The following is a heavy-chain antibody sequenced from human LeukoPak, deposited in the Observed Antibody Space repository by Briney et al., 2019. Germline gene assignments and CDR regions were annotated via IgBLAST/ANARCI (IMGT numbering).Heavy chain of an antibody. V-gene: IGHV3-30-3*01. Sequence: PGGSLRLSCAASEFSFNNFAMYWVRQAPGKGLEWLAVISYDESIRYYADSVKGRFTISRDNSNNTLHLQMNSLRAEDTALYYCAREDNPLWFDPWGQGTLVTVSS. CDR2: ISYDESIR. D-gene: IGHD1-1*01. CDR3: AREDNPLWFDP. J-gene: IGHJ5*02. CDR1: EFSFNNFA.